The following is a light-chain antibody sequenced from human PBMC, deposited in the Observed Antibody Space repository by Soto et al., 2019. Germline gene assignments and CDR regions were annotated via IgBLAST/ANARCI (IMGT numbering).Light chain of an antibody. CDR1: SSDVGAFNY. CDR2: DVS. V-gene: IGLV2-14*03. J-gene: IGLJ1*01. Sequence: QSVLTQPASVSGSPGQAITISCSGTSSDVGAFNYVSWYQQHPGKAPKLMIYDVSNRPSGVSNRFSGSKSGNTASLTISGFRAEDEADYYCNSYTSNNTYVFGTGTKVTVL. CDR3: NSYTSNNTYV.